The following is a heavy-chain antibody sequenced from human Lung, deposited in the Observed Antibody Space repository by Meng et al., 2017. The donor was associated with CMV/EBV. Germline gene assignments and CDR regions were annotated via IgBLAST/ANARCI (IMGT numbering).Heavy chain of an antibody. CDR2: IKPSTGDT. Sequence: QVQLAQSGAEVKKPGTSVKLSCKTSGYTFNDYWIHWVRQVPGQGLGWMGRIKPSTGDTSYAQKFRGRLTVTRDTPISTVYMEVNSLTSDDTAVYYCTREGFDYWGQGALVTVSS. J-gene: IGHJ4*02. CDR1: GYTFNDYW. V-gene: IGHV1-2*06. CDR3: TREGFDY.